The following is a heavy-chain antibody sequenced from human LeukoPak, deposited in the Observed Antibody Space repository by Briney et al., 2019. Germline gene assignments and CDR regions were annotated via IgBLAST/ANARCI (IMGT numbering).Heavy chain of an antibody. CDR1: GFTFSSYG. D-gene: IGHD2-15*01. V-gene: IGHV3-33*01. CDR2: ICYDGSIQ. CDR3: ARAGYCSGGSCYGSDY. J-gene: IGHJ4*02. Sequence: GGSLRLSCAASGFTFSSYGMHWVRQAPGKGLEWVAAICYDGSIQYYADCVKGRFTISRDNSKNALYLQMDSLRAEDTAVYYCARAGYCSGGSCYGSDYWGQGTLVSGSS.